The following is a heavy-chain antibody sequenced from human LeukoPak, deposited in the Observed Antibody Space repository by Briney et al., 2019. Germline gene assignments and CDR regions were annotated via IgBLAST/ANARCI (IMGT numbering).Heavy chain of an antibody. V-gene: IGHV3-33*06. J-gene: IGHJ4*02. D-gene: IGHD3-3*01. CDR1: GFTFSSYG. CDR2: IWYDGSNK. Sequence: PGGSLRLSCAASGFTFSSYGMHWVRQAPGKGLEWVAVIWYDGSNKYYADSVKGRFTISRDNSKNTLYLQMNSLRAEDTAVYYCAKADQYYDFWSGYYTPYYFDYWGQGTLVTVSS. CDR3: AKADQYYDFWSGYYTPYYFDY.